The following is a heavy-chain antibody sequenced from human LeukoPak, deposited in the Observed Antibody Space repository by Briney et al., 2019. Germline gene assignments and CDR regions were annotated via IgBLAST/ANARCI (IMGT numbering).Heavy chain of an antibody. V-gene: IGHV3-21*01. J-gene: IGHJ4*02. CDR1: GFTFSSYS. CDR3: AREPYCSSTSCQSAAFDY. Sequence: GGSLRLSCAASGFTFSSYSMNWVRQAPGKGLEWVSSISSGSSYIYYADSVKGRFTISRDNAKNSLYLQMNSLRAEDTAVYYCAREPYCSSTSCQSAAFDYWGQGTLVTVSS. CDR2: ISSGSSYI. D-gene: IGHD2-2*01.